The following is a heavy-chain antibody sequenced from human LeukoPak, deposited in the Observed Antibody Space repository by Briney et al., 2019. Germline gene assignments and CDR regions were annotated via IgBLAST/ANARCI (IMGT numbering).Heavy chain of an antibody. CDR2: ISYDGSNK. V-gene: IGHV3-30*18. Sequence: GRSLRLSCAASGFTFSSYGMHWVRQAPGKGLEWVAVISYDGSNKYYADSVKGRFTISRDNSKNTLYLQMNSLRAEDTAVYYCAKDLGTSSSSVGGGYWGQGTLVTVSS. CDR1: GFTFSSYG. CDR3: AKDLGTSSSSVGGGY. J-gene: IGHJ4*02. D-gene: IGHD6-6*01.